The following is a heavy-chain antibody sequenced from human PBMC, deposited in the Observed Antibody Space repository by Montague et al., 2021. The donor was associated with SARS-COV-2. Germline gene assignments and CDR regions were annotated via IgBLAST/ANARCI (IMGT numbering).Heavy chain of an antibody. V-gene: IGHV4-61*02. J-gene: IGHJ6*02. Sequence: TLSLTCTVSGGSISSGSYYWSWIRQPAGKGLEWIGRIYTSGSTNYNPSLKSRVTISVDTSKNQLSLKLSSVTAADTAVYYCARESGSPTYYYYGMDVWGQGTTVTVSS. CDR2: IYTSGST. D-gene: IGHD1-26*01. CDR3: ARESGSPTYYYYGMDV. CDR1: GGSISSGSYY.